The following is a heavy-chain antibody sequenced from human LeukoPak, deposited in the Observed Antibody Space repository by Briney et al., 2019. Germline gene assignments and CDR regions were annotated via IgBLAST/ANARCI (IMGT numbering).Heavy chain of an antibody. CDR3: ARDLGVAVAGTGAFDY. CDR1: GFTFSSYS. D-gene: IGHD6-19*01. J-gene: IGHJ4*02. CDR2: INRDSYI. V-gene: IGHV3-21*01. Sequence: GGSLRLSCAASGFTFSSYSMNWVRQAPGKGLEWVSSINRDSYIYYADSVKGRFTVSRDNAKNTLYLQMNSLRAEDTAVYYCARDLGVAVAGTGAFDYWGQGTLVTVSS.